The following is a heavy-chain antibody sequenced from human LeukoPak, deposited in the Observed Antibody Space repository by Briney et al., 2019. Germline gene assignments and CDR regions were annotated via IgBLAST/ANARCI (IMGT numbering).Heavy chain of an antibody. V-gene: IGHV5-51*01. CDR1: GYSFTSYW. J-gene: IGHJ4*02. CDR2: IYPGDSDT. CDR3: ARQRHTYGSGYYFDY. D-gene: IGHD3-22*01. Sequence: GESLQISCQGSGYSFTSYWIGWVRQLPGKGLEWMGIIYPGDSDTRYSPSFQGQVTISADKSISTAYLQWSSLKASDTAMYYCARQRHTYGSGYYFDYWGQGTLVTVSS.